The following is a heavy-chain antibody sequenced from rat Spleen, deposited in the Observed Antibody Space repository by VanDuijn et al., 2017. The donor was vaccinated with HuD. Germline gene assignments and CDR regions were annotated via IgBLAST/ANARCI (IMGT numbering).Heavy chain of an antibody. V-gene: IGHV5-19*01. D-gene: IGHD1-9*01. J-gene: IGHJ2*01. CDR3: VTAYISRFYY. Sequence: EVQLVESGGGLVQPGRSLKVSCAASGFTFSNCGMHWIRQAPTKGLEWVAAISPSGGTTWYRDSVKGRFTISRDNAKSTLYLQMDSLRSEDTATYYCVTAYISRFYYWGQGVIVTVST. CDR2: ISPSGGTT. CDR1: GFTFSNCG.